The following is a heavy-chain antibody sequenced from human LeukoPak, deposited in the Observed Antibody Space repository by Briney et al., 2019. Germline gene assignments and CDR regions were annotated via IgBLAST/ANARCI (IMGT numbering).Heavy chain of an antibody. CDR3: ATTPISHAILSGYFDY. J-gene: IGHJ4*02. V-gene: IGHV3-30*04. CDR1: GLTFNTYG. D-gene: IGHD3-9*01. Sequence: GTSLRLSCAASGLTFNTYGIHWVRQAPGKGPEWVAVISNDGVNKYYTDSVRGRFTISRDNSKNTVYLQMNSLRVEDTAVYYCATTPISHAILSGYFDYWGQGTLVAVSS. CDR2: ISNDGVNK.